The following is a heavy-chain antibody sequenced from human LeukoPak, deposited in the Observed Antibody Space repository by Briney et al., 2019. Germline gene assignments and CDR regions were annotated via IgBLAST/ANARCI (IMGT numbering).Heavy chain of an antibody. J-gene: IGHJ4*02. CDR3: AKGTGNIVATIDY. V-gene: IGHV3-33*06. CDR1: GFTFSSYG. Sequence: GGSLRLSCAASGFTFSSYGMHWVRQAPGKGLEWVAVIWHDGSNKYYADSVKGRFTISRDNSKNTLYLQMNSLRAEDTAVYYCAKGTGNIVATIDYWGQGTLVTVSS. D-gene: IGHD5-12*01. CDR2: IWHDGSNK.